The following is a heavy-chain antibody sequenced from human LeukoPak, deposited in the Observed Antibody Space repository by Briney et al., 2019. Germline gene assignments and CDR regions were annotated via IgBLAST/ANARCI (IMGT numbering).Heavy chain of an antibody. J-gene: IGHJ4*02. V-gene: IGHV3-21*01. CDR2: ISSSSSYI. Sequence: PGGSLRLSCAASGFTFSSYSMNWVRQAPGKGLEWVSSISSSSSYIYYADSVKGRFTISRDNAKNSLYLQMNSLRAEDTAVYYCARKGNSGYEPYYFDYWGQGTLVTVSS. D-gene: IGHD5-12*01. CDR3: ARKGNSGYEPYYFDY. CDR1: GFTFSSYS.